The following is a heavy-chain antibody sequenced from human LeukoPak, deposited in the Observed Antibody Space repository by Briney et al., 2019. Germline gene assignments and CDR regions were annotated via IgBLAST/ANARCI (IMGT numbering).Heavy chain of an antibody. J-gene: IGHJ4*02. Sequence: GGSLRLSCAASGFTVSSNYMSWVRQAPGKGLEWVSVIYDSGTTYYADSVKGRFLIFRDTSKNTVDLQMNSLRVEDTAVYYCAGRRSSGWYAYWGQGTLVTVSS. CDR2: IYDSGTT. CDR3: AGRRSSGWYAY. D-gene: IGHD6-19*01. V-gene: IGHV3-53*01. CDR1: GFTVSSNY.